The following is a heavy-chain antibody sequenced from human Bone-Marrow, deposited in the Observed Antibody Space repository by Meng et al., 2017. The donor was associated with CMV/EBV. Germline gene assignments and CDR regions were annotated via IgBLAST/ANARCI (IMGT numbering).Heavy chain of an antibody. J-gene: IGHJ6*02. V-gene: IGHV1-2*02. Sequence: ASVTVSCKASGYTFTGYYMHWVRQAPGQGLEGMGCINPNSGGTNYAQKFQGRVTMTRDTSISTAYMELSRLRSDDTAVYYCASEPISDYDFWSGLHTPDYGMDVWGQGTTVTVSS. CDR1: GYTFTGYY. D-gene: IGHD3-3*01. CDR3: ASEPISDYDFWSGLHTPDYGMDV. CDR2: INPNSGGT.